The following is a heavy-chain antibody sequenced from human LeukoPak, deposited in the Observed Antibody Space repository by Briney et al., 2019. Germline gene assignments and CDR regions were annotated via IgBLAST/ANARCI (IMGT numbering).Heavy chain of an antibody. CDR2: VSCFNGDP. V-gene: IGHV1-18*01. CDR3: ARDPTNTSGRYAYFDF. CDR1: GYTFNHHG. J-gene: IGHJ4*02. D-gene: IGHD6-19*01. Sequence: ASVKVSCKASGYTFNHHGISWVRQAPGQGLEWMGWVSCFNGDPHYAQKFQGRVTMTRDTSTTTAYMELRSLRSDDTALYYCARDPTNTSGRYAYFDFWGQGTLVTVSS.